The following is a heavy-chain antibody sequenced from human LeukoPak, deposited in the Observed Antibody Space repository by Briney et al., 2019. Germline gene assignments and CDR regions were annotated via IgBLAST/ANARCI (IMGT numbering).Heavy chain of an antibody. CDR1: GFTFSSYA. D-gene: IGHD3-3*01. J-gene: IGHJ5*02. Sequence: PGGSLRLSCAASGFTFSSYAMHWVRQAPGKGLEWVAVISYDGSNKYYADSVKGRFTISRDNSKNTLYLQMNSLRAEDTAVYYCARDPSDFWSGFGWFDPWGQGTLVTVSS. CDR3: ARDPSDFWSGFGWFDP. V-gene: IGHV3-30-3*01. CDR2: ISYDGSNK.